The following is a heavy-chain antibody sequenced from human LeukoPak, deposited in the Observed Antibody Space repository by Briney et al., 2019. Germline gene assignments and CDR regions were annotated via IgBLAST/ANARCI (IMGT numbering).Heavy chain of an antibody. D-gene: IGHD1-7*01. J-gene: IGHJ2*01. CDR1: GGSISSYY. V-gene: IGHV4-4*07. CDR3: ARDRYNWNYGTRYFDL. CDR2: IYTGGST. Sequence: SETLSLTCTVSGGSISSYYWSWIRQPAGKGLEWIGRIYTGGSTNYNPSLKSRVTMSVDTSKNQFSLKLSSVTAADTAVYYCARDRYNWNYGTRYFDLWGRGTLVTVSS.